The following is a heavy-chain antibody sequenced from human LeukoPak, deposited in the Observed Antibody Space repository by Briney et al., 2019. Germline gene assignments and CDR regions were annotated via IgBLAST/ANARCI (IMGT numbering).Heavy chain of an antibody. CDR3: AKVFFSGSYYAASDY. J-gene: IGHJ4*02. CDR1: GFTFSTYG. CDR2: ISYDGSNK. Sequence: GGSLRLSCAASGFTFSTYGMHWVRQAPGRGLEWVAVISYDGSNKYYADSVKGRFTISRDNSKNTLYLQMDSLGAEDTAVYYCAKVFFSGSYYAASDYWGQGTLVTVSS. V-gene: IGHV3-30*18. D-gene: IGHD1-26*01.